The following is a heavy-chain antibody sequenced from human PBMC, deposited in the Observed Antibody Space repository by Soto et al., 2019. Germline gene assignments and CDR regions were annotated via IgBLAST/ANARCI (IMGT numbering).Heavy chain of an antibody. CDR1: GFTFSSYA. CDR3: ARGYNWNSWSDY. Sequence: QVQLVESGGGVVQPGRSLRLSCAASGFTFSSYAMHWVRQAPGKGLEWVAVISYDGSNKYYTDSVKGRFTISRDNSKNTLYLQMNSLRAEDTAVYYCARGYNWNSWSDYWGQGTLVTVSS. CDR2: ISYDGSNK. V-gene: IGHV3-30-3*01. D-gene: IGHD1-7*01. J-gene: IGHJ4*02.